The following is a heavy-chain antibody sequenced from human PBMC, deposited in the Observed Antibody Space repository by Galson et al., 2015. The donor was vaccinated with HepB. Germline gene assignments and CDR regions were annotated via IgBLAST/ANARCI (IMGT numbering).Heavy chain of an antibody. CDR2: IYSGGST. Sequence: SLRLSCAASGFTVSSNYMSWVRQAPGKGLEWVSVIYSGGSTYYADSVKGRFTISRHNSKNTLYLQMNSLRAEDTAVYYCAKDTRIVGATKEGGGIDYWGQGTLVTVSS. CDR1: GFTVSSNY. CDR3: AKDTRIVGATKEGGGIDY. J-gene: IGHJ4*02. V-gene: IGHV3-53*01. D-gene: IGHD1-26*01.